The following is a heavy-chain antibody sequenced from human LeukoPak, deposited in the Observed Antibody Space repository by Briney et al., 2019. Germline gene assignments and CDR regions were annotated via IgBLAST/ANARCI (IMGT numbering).Heavy chain of an antibody. Sequence: GGSLRLSCAASGFNFGNYGMHWVRQAPGKGLEWVTIISYDGSNKYYADSVKGRFTISRDNSKNTLYLQMSSLRAEDTAVYYCATHHREGVTGREYFQHWGQGTLVTVSS. CDR1: GFNFGNYG. D-gene: IGHD6-19*01. J-gene: IGHJ1*01. CDR3: ATHHREGVTGREYFQH. V-gene: IGHV3-30*03. CDR2: ISYDGSNK.